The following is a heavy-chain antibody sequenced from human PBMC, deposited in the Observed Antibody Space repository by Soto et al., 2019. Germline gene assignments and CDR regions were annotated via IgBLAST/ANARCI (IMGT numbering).Heavy chain of an antibody. Sequence: QVQLVQSGAAVKKPGSSVKVSCKASGGTFSSYTINWVRQAPGQGLEWMGRIIPILGIANYAQKFQGRVTITADKSTSTAYMELSSLRSEDTAVYYCARHYGDYNGGYWGQGTLVTVSS. V-gene: IGHV1-69*02. J-gene: IGHJ4*02. D-gene: IGHD4-17*01. CDR3: ARHYGDYNGGY. CDR2: IIPILGIA. CDR1: GGTFSSYT.